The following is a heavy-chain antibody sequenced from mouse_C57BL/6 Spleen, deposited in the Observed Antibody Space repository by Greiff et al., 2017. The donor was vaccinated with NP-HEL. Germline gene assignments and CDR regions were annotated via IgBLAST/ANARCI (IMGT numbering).Heavy chain of an antibody. CDR3: ARVTAQATSYYFDY. D-gene: IGHD3-2*02. Sequence: QVQLQQSGAELVRPGTSVKMSCKASGYTFTNYWIGWAKQRPGHGLEWIGDIYPGGGYTNYNEKFKGKATLTADKSSRTAYMQFSSLTSEDSAIYYCARVTAQATSYYFDYWGQGTTLTVSS. CDR1: GYTFTNYW. V-gene: IGHV1-63*01. J-gene: IGHJ2*01. CDR2: IYPGGGYT.